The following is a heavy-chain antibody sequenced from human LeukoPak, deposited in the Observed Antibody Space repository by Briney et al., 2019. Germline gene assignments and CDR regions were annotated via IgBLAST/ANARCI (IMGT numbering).Heavy chain of an antibody. Sequence: VASVKVSCKASGYTFTNYGMNWVRQAPGQGLEWMGWINTNTRNPTYAQGFTGRFVFSLDTSVSTAFLQISGLQAEDTAMYYCARDRDTSSNIDLDSWGQGTLVTVSS. CDR2: INTNTRNP. V-gene: IGHV7-4-1*02. CDR1: GYTFTNYG. D-gene: IGHD2-2*01. J-gene: IGHJ4*02. CDR3: ARDRDTSSNIDLDS.